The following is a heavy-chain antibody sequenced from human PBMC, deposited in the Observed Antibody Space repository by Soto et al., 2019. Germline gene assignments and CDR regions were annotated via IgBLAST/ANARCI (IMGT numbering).Heavy chain of an antibody. CDR2: FYYSGSP. D-gene: IGHD2-8*01. CDR1: GDSIRSSSHY. J-gene: IGHJ4*02. CDR3: YINGY. V-gene: IGHV4-39*01. Sequence: QVQLQESGPGLVKPSETLSLTCTVSGDSIRSSSHYWAWNRQPPGKGLEWIGGFYYSGSPYYNPSLKSRVSMSVDTSKSQFSLNPSSGTAADTAVYYCYINGYWGQGTLVTVSS.